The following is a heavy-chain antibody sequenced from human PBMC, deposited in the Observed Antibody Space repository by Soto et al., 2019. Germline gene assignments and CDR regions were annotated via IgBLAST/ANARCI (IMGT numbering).Heavy chain of an antibody. CDR2: INHSGST. J-gene: IGHJ4*02. V-gene: IGHV4-34*01. CDR3: AAAVAGTSDAFDY. D-gene: IGHD6-19*01. Sequence: PSETLSLTCAVYGGSFSGYYWSWIRQPPGKGLEWIGEINHSGSTNYNPSLKSRVTISVDTSKNQFSLKLSSVTAADTAVYYCAAAVAGTSDAFDYWGQGTLVTVSS. CDR1: GGSFSGYY.